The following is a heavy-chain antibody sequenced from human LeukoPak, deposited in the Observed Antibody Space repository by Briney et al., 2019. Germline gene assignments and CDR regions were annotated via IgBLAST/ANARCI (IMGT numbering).Heavy chain of an antibody. Sequence: GASVKVSCKASGYTFTSYGISWVRQAPGQGLEWMGWISAYNGNTNYAQKLQGRVTMTTDTSTSTAYMELRSLTSDDTAMYYCAREESIGSYQFLHDSWGQGTLVTVSS. CDR2: ISAYNGNT. CDR1: GYTFTSYG. V-gene: IGHV1-18*01. J-gene: IGHJ4*02. D-gene: IGHD3-10*01. CDR3: AREESIGSYQFLHDS.